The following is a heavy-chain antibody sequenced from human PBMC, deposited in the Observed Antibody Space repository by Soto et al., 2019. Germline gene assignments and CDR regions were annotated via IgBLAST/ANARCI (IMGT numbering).Heavy chain of an antibody. CDR2: IYYSGST. J-gene: IGHJ4*02. Sequence: SETLSLTRTVSGGSISSSNYYWGWILQPPGKGLEWIGSIYYSGSTYYNPSLKSRVTISVDTSKNQFSLKLSSVTAADTAVYYCARGYSGSFSLDYWGQGTLVTVSS. D-gene: IGHD1-26*01. V-gene: IGHV4-39*01. CDR3: ARGYSGSFSLDY. CDR1: GGSISSSNYY.